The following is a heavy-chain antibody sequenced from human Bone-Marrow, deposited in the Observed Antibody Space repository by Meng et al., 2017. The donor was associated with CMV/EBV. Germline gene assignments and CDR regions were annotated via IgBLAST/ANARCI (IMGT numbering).Heavy chain of an antibody. J-gene: IGHJ5*02. V-gene: IGHV1-2*02. CDR2: INPNSGGT. CDR1: GYTFTGYY. D-gene: IGHD3-22*01. Sequence: ASVKVSCKASGYTFTGYYMHWVRQAPGQGLEWMGWINPNSGGTNYAQKFQGRVTMTRDTSISTAYMELSRLRSEDTAVYYCARDRAHYYDSSGYYSDGNWFDPWGQGTLVTVSS. CDR3: ARDRAHYYDSSGYYSDGNWFDP.